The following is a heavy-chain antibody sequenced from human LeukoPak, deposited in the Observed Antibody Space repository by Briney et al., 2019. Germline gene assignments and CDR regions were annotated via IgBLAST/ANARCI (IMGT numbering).Heavy chain of an antibody. V-gene: IGHV3-7*01. CDR1: GFTFKDYW. CDR2: MNQDGSEK. J-gene: IGHJ4*02. Sequence: PGGSLRLSCAASGFTFKDYWMTWVRQAPGRGLEWVANMNQDGSEKKYGDSVKGRFTISRDNAKNSLYLQMDSLRADDTAVYYCARDAYTWASGSWGQGTLVTISS. CDR3: ARDAYTWASGS. D-gene: IGHD3-16*01.